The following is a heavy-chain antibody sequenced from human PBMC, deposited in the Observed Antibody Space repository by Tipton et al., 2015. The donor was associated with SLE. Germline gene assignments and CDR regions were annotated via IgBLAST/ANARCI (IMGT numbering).Heavy chain of an antibody. CDR1: GFTFDDYA. V-gene: IGHV3-9*01. J-gene: IGHJ4*02. CDR2: ISWNSGSI. D-gene: IGHD3-22*01. CDR3: ARVTVRYYDSSGYFDY. Sequence: SLRLSCAASGFTFDDYAMHWVRQAPGKGLEWVSGISWNSGSIGYADSVKGRFTISRDNAKNSLYLQMNSLRAEDTAVYYCARVTVRYYDSSGYFDYWGQGTLVTVSS.